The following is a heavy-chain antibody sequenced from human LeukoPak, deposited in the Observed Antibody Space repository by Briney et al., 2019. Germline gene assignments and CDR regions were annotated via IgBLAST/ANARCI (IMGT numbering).Heavy chain of an antibody. CDR3: TTGPVRGYSYGFLLGY. V-gene: IGHV3-15*01. CDR1: GFTFSNAW. Sequence: TGGSLRLSCTASGFTFSNAWMSWVRQAPGRGLEWVGRIKSKTDGGTTDYAAPVKGRFTIPRDDSKNTLYLQMNSLKTEDTAVYYCTTGPVRGYSYGFLLGYWGQGTLVTVSS. CDR2: IKSKTDGGTT. D-gene: IGHD5-18*01. J-gene: IGHJ4*02.